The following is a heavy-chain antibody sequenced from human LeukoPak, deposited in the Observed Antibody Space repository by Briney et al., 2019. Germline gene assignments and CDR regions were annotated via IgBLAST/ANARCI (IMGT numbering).Heavy chain of an antibody. CDR1: GGSVSSGSYY. Sequence: SETLSLTCTVSGGSVSSGSYYWSWIRQPPGKGLEWIGYIYYTGSTNYNPSLKGRVTMSLDTSKNQFSLKLSSVTAADTAVYYCARDTYDSSGYSKFDYWGQGTLVTVSS. CDR3: ARDTYDSSGYSKFDY. J-gene: IGHJ4*02. CDR2: IYYTGST. V-gene: IGHV4-61*01. D-gene: IGHD3-22*01.